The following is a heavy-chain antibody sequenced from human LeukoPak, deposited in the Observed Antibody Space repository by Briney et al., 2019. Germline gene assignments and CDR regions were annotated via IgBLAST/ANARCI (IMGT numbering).Heavy chain of an antibody. CDR2: IYYSGRT. J-gene: IGHJ4*02. D-gene: IGHD3-22*01. CDR3: ARDYSGDYDSSGYLYYLDY. V-gene: IGHV4-59*01. CDR1: GGSISSYY. Sequence: SETLSLTCTVSGGSISSYYWSWIRQPPGKGLEWIGNIYYSGRTNYNPSLKSRVTISVDTSKNQFSLKLSSVTAADTAVYYCARDYSGDYDSSGYLYYLDYWGQGFLVTVSS.